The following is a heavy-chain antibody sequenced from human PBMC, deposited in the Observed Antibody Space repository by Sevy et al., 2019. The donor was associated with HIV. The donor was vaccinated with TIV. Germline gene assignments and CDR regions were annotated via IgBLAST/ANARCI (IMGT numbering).Heavy chain of an antibody. CDR2: ISSSSSTI. J-gene: IGHJ5*02. CDR1: GFTFSSYS. D-gene: IGHD2-15*01. V-gene: IGHV3-48*02. Sequence: GGSLRLSCAASGFTFSSYSMNWVRQAPGKGLEWVSYISSSSSTIYYADSVKGRFTISRDNAKNSLYLQMNSLREEETAVYYCARGHSKYCSGGSCYSMAYNWFDPWGQGTLVTVSS. CDR3: ARGHSKYCSGGSCYSMAYNWFDP.